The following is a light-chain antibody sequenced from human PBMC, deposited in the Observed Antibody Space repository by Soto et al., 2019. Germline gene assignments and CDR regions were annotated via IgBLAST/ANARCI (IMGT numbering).Light chain of an antibody. Sequence: IQMTHSPSSLSASVGDRVTITCRASQSITTFLNWYQQKPGKAPNLLIYAASSLQSGVPSRFSGSGSGTDFTLTITRLEPEDSAVYFCRQYTGPPTTFGQGTRLAIK. V-gene: IGKV1-39*01. CDR3: RQYTGPPTT. CDR1: QSITTF. J-gene: IGKJ5*01. CDR2: AAS.